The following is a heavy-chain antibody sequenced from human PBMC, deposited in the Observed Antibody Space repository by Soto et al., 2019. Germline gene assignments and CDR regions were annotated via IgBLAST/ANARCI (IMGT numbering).Heavy chain of an antibody. V-gene: IGHV4-34*01. CDR3: ERASGYSYADFDY. Sequence: PSETLSLTCAVNGGSFSGYYWSWIRQPPGKGLEWIGEINHSGSTNYNPSLKSRVTISVDTSKNQFSLKLSSVTAADTAVYYCERASGYSYADFDYWGQGTLVTVSS. CDR2: INHSGST. CDR1: GGSFSGYY. J-gene: IGHJ4*02. D-gene: IGHD5-18*01.